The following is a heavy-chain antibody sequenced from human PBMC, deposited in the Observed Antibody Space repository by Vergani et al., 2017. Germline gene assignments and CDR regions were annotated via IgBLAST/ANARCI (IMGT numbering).Heavy chain of an antibody. D-gene: IGHD5-12*01. Sequence: EVQLLESGGGLVQPGGSLRLSCAASGFTFSSYAMSWVRQAPGKGREWVSAISGSGGSTYYADSVKGRFTISRDNSKNTLYLQMNSLGAEDTAVYYCAKERGGGYDPNWFDPWGQGTLVTVSS. CDR3: AKERGGGYDPNWFDP. CDR2: ISGSGGST. V-gene: IGHV3-23*01. CDR1: GFTFSSYA. J-gene: IGHJ5*02.